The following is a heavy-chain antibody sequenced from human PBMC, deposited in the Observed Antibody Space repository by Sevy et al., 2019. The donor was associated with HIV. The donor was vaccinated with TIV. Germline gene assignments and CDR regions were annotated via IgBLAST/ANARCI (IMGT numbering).Heavy chain of an antibody. J-gene: IGHJ4*02. CDR3: EGIATAGRDY. D-gene: IGHD6-13*01. Sequence: GGSLRLSCAASGFTFSSYGMHWVRQAPGKGLEWVAFIRYDGSNKYYADSVKGRFTISRDNSKNTLYLQMNSLRAEDTAVYYCEGIATAGRDYWGQGTLVTVSS. CDR2: IRYDGSNK. V-gene: IGHV3-30*02. CDR1: GFTFSSYG.